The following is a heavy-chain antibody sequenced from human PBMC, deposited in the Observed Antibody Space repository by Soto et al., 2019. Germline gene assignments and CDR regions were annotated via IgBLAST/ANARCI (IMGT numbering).Heavy chain of an antibody. CDR2: IIPIFGTA. CDR3: ARDFWSGYYTGRRFSDDRPNGMHV. Sequence: SLKVSCNASGGTFSSYAISWVRQAPGQGLEWMGGIIPIFGTANYAQKFQGRVTITADESTSTAYMELSSLRSEDTAVYYCARDFWSGYYTGRRFSDDRPNGMHVWGQGTPVPVSS. CDR1: GGTFSSYA. D-gene: IGHD3-3*01. J-gene: IGHJ6*02. V-gene: IGHV1-69*13.